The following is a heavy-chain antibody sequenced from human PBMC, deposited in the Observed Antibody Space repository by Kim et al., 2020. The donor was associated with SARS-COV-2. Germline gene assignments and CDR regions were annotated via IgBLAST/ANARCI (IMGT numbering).Heavy chain of an antibody. J-gene: IGHJ4*02. D-gene: IGHD3-10*01. V-gene: IGHV3-21*01. Sequence: GGSLRLSCAASGFTFSSYSMNWVRQAPGKGLEWVSSISSSSSYIYYADSVKGRFTISRDNAKNSLYLQMNSLRAEDTAVYYCARDPREFGELISFDYWGQGTLVTASS. CDR2: ISSSSSYI. CDR1: GFTFSSYS. CDR3: ARDPREFGELISFDY.